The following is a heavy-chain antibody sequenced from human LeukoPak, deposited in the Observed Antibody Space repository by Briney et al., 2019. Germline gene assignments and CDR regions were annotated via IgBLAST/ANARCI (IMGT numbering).Heavy chain of an antibody. Sequence: ASVKVSCKASGGTFSSYAISWVRQAPGQGLEWMGGIIPIFGTANYAQKFQGRVTITADESTSTAYMELSSLRSEDTAVYYCALIAAAGNVRGFILDYWGQGTLVTVSS. D-gene: IGHD6-13*01. CDR1: GGTFSSYA. CDR2: IIPIFGTA. CDR3: ALIAAAGNVRGFILDY. V-gene: IGHV1-69*13. J-gene: IGHJ4*02.